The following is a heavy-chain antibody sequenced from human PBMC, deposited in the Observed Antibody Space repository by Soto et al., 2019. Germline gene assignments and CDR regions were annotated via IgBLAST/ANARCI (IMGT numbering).Heavy chain of an antibody. CDR3: ARQGGVYYDYVWGSYRPYYFDY. J-gene: IGHJ4*02. CDR2: IYPGDSDT. V-gene: IGHV5-51*01. CDR1: GYSFTSYW. D-gene: IGHD3-16*02. Sequence: GESLKISCKGSGYSFTSYWIGWVRQMPGKGLEWMGIIYPGDSDTRYSPSFQGQVTISADESISTAYLQWSSLKASDTAMYYCARQGGVYYDYVWGSYRPYYFDYWGQGTLVTVSS.